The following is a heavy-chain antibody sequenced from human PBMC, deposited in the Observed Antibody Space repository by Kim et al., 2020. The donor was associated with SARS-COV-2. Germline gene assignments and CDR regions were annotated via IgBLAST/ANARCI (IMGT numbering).Heavy chain of an antibody. V-gene: IGHV3-11*04. CDR1: GFTFSDYY. D-gene: IGHD5-18*01. Sequence: GGSLRLSCAASGFTFSDYYMSWIRQAPGKGLEWVSSISSSGSTIYYADSVKGRFTISRDNAKNSLYLQMNSLRAEDTAVYYCARDEVDTAMVAKVRYFDLWGQGTLVTVSS. CDR2: ISSSGSTI. CDR3: ARDEVDTAMVAKVRYFDL. J-gene: IGHJ2*01.